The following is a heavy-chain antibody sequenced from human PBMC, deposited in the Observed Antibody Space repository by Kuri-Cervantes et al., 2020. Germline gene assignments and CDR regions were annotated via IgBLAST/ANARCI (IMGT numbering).Heavy chain of an antibody. J-gene: IGHJ6*02. CDR1: GYTFTSYD. Sequence: ASVKVSCKASGYTFTSYDINWVQQATGQGLEWMGWMNPNSGNTGYAQKFQGRVTMTRNTSISTAYMELSSLRSEDTAVYYCARVRPHELFGEYYYGMDVWGQGTTVTVSS. CDR3: ARVRPHELFGEYYYGMDV. D-gene: IGHD3-10*02. CDR2: MNPNSGNT. V-gene: IGHV1-8*01.